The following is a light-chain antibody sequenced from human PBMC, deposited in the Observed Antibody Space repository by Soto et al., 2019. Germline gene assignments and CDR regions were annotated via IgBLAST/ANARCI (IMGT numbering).Light chain of an antibody. Sequence: QSVLTQPASVSGSPGQSITISCTGTSSDVGSYNLVSWYQQHPGKAPKLMIYEGSKRPSGVSNRFSGSKSGNTASLTISGLQAEDEADYYCCSYAGSSTFVVFGGGIQLTVL. CDR3: CSYAGSSTFVV. CDR2: EGS. V-gene: IGLV2-23*03. CDR1: SSDVGSYNL. J-gene: IGLJ2*01.